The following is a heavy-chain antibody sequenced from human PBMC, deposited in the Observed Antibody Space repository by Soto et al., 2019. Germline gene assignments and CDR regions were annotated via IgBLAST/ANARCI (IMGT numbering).Heavy chain of an antibody. CDR1: GFTFSNFA. CDR2: MTGSGGDI. J-gene: IGHJ4*02. V-gene: IGHV3-23*01. D-gene: IGHD5-12*01. Sequence: GGSLRLSCAASGFTFSNFAMMWVRQAPGKGQEWVAGMTGSGGDIRYADSVKGRFSISKDNSKNTLYLQMNSLRAEDTAIYYCAKDAVYNDGLWLVANWGQGTLVTVSS. CDR3: AKDAVYNDGLWLVAN.